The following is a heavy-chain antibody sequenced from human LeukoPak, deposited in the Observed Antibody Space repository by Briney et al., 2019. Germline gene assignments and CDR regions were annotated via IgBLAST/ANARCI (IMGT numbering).Heavy chain of an antibody. Sequence: SETLSLTCTVSGGTISDFYWTWIRQPPGKGLEWIGYIHYSGNTNYNPSLKSRVTISVDTSKNQFSLRLASVTAADTAVFYCARGDTFGYYRAWGQGTLVTVSS. V-gene: IGHV4-59*13. CDR1: GGTISDFY. J-gene: IGHJ5*02. CDR3: ARGDTFGYYRA. CDR2: IHYSGNT. D-gene: IGHD3-22*01.